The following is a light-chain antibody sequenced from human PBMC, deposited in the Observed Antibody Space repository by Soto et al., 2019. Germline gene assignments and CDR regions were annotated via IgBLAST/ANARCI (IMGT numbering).Light chain of an antibody. J-gene: IGKJ1*01. V-gene: IGKV3-20*01. CDR3: QQYGSSSWT. CDR1: QSVSSSY. Sequence: EIVLTQSPGILSLSPGERATLSCRASQSVSSSYLAWYQQKPGQAPRLLIYGASSRATGIPDRFSGSGSGTDFILTISRLEPEDFAVYYGQQYGSSSWTFGQGTKVEIK. CDR2: GAS.